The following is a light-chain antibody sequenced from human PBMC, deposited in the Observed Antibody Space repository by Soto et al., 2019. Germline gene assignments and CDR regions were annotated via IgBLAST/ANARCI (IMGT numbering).Light chain of an antibody. V-gene: IGLV2-14*01. CDR2: EVS. J-gene: IGLJ1*01. CDR1: SSDVGGYNY. CDR3: RSYTSRDTHV. Sequence: QSALTQPASVSGSPGQSITISCTGTSSDVGGYNYVSWYQQQSGKAPKLMIHEVSNRPSGVSNRFSGSKSGNTASLTISGLQAEDEADYYCRSYTSRDTHVFGTGTKLTVL.